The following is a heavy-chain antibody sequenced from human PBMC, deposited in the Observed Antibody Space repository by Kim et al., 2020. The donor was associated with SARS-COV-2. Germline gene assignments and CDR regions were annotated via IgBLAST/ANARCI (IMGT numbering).Heavy chain of an antibody. Sequence: IYYADSVKGRFTISRDNAKNSLYLQMNSLRAEDTAVYYCARDSIAAAAYYWGQGTLVTVSS. CDR2: I. D-gene: IGHD6-13*01. V-gene: IGHV3-21*01. J-gene: IGHJ4*02. CDR3: ARDSIAAAAYY.